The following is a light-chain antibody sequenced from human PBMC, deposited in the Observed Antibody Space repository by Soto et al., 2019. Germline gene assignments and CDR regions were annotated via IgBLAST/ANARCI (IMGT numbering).Light chain of an antibody. CDR3: MQVVEVPYI. Sequence: DIVMTQSPLSLPVTPGESASISCRSSQSLLHSDGNIYLDWYLQKPGQSPHLLIYLVSNRASGVPDRFSGSRSGTDFTLKISRVEAEDVGVYYCMQVVEVPYIFGQGTKLDIK. J-gene: IGKJ2*01. CDR1: QSLLHSDGNIY. V-gene: IGKV2-28*01. CDR2: LVS.